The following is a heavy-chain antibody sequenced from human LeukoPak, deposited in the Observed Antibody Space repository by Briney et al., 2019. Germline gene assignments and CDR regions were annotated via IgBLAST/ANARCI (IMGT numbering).Heavy chain of an antibody. Sequence: GGSLRLSCAASGFTFSSYGMSWVRQAPGKGLEWVSAISGSGGSTYYADSVKGRFTISRDNSKNTLYLQMNSLRAEDTAVYYCAKRPRYFDWYDYWGQGTLVTVSS. CDR3: AKRPRYFDWYDY. CDR2: ISGSGGST. J-gene: IGHJ4*02. D-gene: IGHD3-9*01. V-gene: IGHV3-23*01. CDR1: GFTFSSYG.